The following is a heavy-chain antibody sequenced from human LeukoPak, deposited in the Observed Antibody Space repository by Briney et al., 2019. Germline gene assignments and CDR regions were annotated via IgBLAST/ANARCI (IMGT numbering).Heavy chain of an antibody. CDR3: AKGGRTDGYD. Sequence: GESLRLSCAASGFTFTNYAMSWVRQAPGKGLEWVSTTGGSGAITYCADSVKGRFTISRDNSKNTLYLQMYSLRADDTAVYYCAKGGRTDGYDWGQGTLVTVSS. CDR2: TGGSGAIT. CDR1: GFTFTNYA. D-gene: IGHD5-24*01. J-gene: IGHJ4*02. V-gene: IGHV3-23*01.